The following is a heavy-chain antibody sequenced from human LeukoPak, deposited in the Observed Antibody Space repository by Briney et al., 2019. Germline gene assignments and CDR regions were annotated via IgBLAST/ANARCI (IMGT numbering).Heavy chain of an antibody. J-gene: IGHJ3*02. CDR3: ARDAYLHLDSVRGDAFDI. V-gene: IGHV4-4*07. Sequence: PSETLSLTCTVSGGSISSYYWSWIRQPAGKGLEWIGRIYTSGSTNYNPSLKSRVTMSVDTSKNQFSLKLSSVTAADTAVYYCARDAYLHLDSVRGDAFDIWGQGTMVTVSS. CDR2: IYTSGST. D-gene: IGHD3-16*01. CDR1: GGSISSYY.